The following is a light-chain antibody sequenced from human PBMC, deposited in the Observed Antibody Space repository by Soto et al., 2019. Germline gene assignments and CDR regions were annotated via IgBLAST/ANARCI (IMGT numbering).Light chain of an antibody. Sequence: EIVLTQSPGTLSLSPGERATLSCRASQSVSSSYLGWYQQKPGQAPRLLIYGASSRATGIPDRFSGGGSGTDFTLTISRLEPEDFGVYYCQQYGNSPPYTFGQGTKLEIK. CDR1: QSVSSSY. V-gene: IGKV3-20*01. CDR2: GAS. CDR3: QQYGNSPPYT. J-gene: IGKJ2*01.